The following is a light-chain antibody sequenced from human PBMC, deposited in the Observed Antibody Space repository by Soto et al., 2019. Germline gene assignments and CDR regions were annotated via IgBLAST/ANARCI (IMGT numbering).Light chain of an antibody. CDR3: QSYDSSLSGSKVV. J-gene: IGLJ2*01. CDR1: SSNIGAGYD. V-gene: IGLV1-40*01. Sequence: QSVLTRPPSVSGAPGQRVTISCTGSSSNIGAGYDVHWYQQLPGTAPKLLIYGNSNRPSGVPDRFSGSKSGTSASLAITGLQAEDEADYYCQSYDSSLSGSKVVFGGGTKVTVL. CDR2: GNS.